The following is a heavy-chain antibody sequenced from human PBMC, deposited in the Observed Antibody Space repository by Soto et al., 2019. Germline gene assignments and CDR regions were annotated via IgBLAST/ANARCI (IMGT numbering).Heavy chain of an antibody. J-gene: IGHJ6*02. V-gene: IGHV4-31*03. CDR1: GGSISSGGYY. Sequence: QVQLQESGPGLVKPSQTLSLTCTVSGGSISSGGYYWSWIRQHPEKGLEWIGYIYYSGSTYYNPSLKRRVTISVDTCKNQFSLKLSSVTAADTAVYYCARDLGRGSSSWYGYYYYYGMDVWGQGTTVTVSS. CDR2: IYYSGST. D-gene: IGHD6-13*01. CDR3: ARDLGRGSSSWYGYYYYYGMDV.